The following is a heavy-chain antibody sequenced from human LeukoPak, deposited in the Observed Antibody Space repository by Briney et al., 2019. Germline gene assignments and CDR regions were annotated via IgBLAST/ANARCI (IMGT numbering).Heavy chain of an antibody. CDR3: ARDLYGKPDYDYVWGSYRYWYYFDY. CDR1: GGSISSSSYY. CDR2: IYYSGST. Sequence: SETLSLTCTVSGGSISSSSYYWGWIRQPPGKGLEWIGSIYYSGSTYYNPSLKSRVTISVDTSKNQFSLKLSSVTAADTAVYYCARDLYGKPDYDYVWGSYRYWYYFDYWGQGTLVTVSS. D-gene: IGHD3-16*02. V-gene: IGHV4-39*07. J-gene: IGHJ4*02.